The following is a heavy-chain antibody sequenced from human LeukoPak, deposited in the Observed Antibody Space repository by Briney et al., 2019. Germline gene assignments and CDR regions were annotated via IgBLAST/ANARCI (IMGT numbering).Heavy chain of an antibody. CDR1: GGSMSSSSYY. Sequence: ETLSLTCTVSGGSMSSSSYYWGWIRQPPGKGLEWVANIKQDGSEKYYVDSVKGRFTISRDNAKNSLYLQMNSLRAEDTAVYFCAKALGYYFDYLGQGTLVTVSS. J-gene: IGHJ4*02. CDR2: IKQDGSEK. CDR3: AKALGYYFDY. D-gene: IGHD3-16*01. V-gene: IGHV3-7*01.